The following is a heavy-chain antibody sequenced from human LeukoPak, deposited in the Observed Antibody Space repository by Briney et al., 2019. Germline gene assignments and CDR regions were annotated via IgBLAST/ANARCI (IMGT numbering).Heavy chain of an antibody. J-gene: IGHJ5*02. V-gene: IGHV4-34*01. CDR3: ARARSAWFDP. Sequence: SETLSLTCAVYGGSFSGYYWSWIRQPPGKGLEWIGEINHSGSTNYNPSLKSRVTISVDTSKNQFSLKLSSVTAADTAVYYCARARSAWFDPWGQGTLVTVPS. CDR1: GGSFSGYY. D-gene: IGHD3-3*01. CDR2: INHSGST.